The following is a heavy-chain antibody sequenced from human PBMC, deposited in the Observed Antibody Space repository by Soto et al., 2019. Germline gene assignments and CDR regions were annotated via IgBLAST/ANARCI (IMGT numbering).Heavy chain of an antibody. D-gene: IGHD3-22*01. CDR1: GGSFSGYY. Sequence: SETLSLTCAVYGGSFSGYYWSWIRQPPGKGLEWIGEINHSGSTNYNPSLKSRVTISVDTSKNQFSLKLSSVTAADTAVYYCARGFPHYYDSSGYRRAFDIWGQGTMVTVSS. CDR3: ARGFPHYYDSSGYRRAFDI. CDR2: INHSGST. V-gene: IGHV4-34*01. J-gene: IGHJ3*02.